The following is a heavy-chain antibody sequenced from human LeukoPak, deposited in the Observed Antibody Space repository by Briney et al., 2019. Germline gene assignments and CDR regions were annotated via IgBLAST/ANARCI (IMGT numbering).Heavy chain of an antibody. J-gene: IGHJ4*02. CDR1: GFTFSDHY. D-gene: IGHD4-17*01. CDR2: ISPSGGIT. V-gene: IGHV3-NL1*01. Sequence: GGSLRLSCAASGFTFSDHYMDWVRQAPGKGLEWVSGISPSGGITYYTDSVKGRFTISRDNSKNTVSLQMNSLRAEDTAVYYCAKSGGVTTTLGYWGQGTLVTVSS. CDR3: AKSGGVTTTLGY.